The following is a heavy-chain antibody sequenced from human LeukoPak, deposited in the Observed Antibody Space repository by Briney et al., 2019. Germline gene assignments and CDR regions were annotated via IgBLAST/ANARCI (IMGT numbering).Heavy chain of an antibody. Sequence: GGSLRLSCAASGFTFSNYWMSWVRQAPGKGLEWVANIKQDGSEKYYVDSVKGRFTISRDNAKNSLYLQMNSLRAEDTAVYYCARAHEDYYDSSGYLYYFDYWGQGTLVTVSS. CDR2: IKQDGSEK. CDR1: GFTFSNYW. V-gene: IGHV3-7*01. CDR3: ARAHEDYYDSSGYLYYFDY. J-gene: IGHJ4*02. D-gene: IGHD3-22*01.